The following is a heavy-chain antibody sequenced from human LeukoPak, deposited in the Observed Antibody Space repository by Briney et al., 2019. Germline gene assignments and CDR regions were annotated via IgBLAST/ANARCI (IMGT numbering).Heavy chain of an antibody. J-gene: IGHJ6*03. Sequence: PGGSLRLSCAASGFTFSSYAMHWVRQAPGKGLEWVAVISYDGSNKYYADSVKGRFTISRDNSKNTLYLQMNSLRAEDTAVYYCAKDGDIVGGHDFYYHMDVWGQGTMVTVSS. D-gene: IGHD2-15*01. V-gene: IGHV3-30-3*01. CDR2: ISYDGSNK. CDR3: AKDGDIVGGHDFYYHMDV. CDR1: GFTFSSYA.